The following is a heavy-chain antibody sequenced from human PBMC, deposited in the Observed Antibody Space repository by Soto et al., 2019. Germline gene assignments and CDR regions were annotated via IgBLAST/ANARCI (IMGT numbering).Heavy chain of an antibody. CDR1: GGTFSSYA. V-gene: IGHV1-69*13. J-gene: IGHJ6*02. CDR2: IIPIFGTA. Sequence: SVKVSCKASGGTFSSYAISWVRQAPGQGLEWMGGIIPIFGTANYAQKFQGRVTITADESTSTAYMELSSLRSEDTAVYYCARDSKGGQLPKYYYYYGMDVWGQGTTVTVAS. CDR3: ARDSKGGQLPKYYYYYGMDV. D-gene: IGHD2-2*01.